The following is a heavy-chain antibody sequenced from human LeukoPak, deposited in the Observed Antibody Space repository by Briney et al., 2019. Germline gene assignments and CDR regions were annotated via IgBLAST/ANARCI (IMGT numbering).Heavy chain of an antibody. V-gene: IGHV4-59*02. CDR1: GDFVTGYF. Sequence: PLDTLSLTCTVFGDFVTGYFLNWVRQPPGKGLEWIGHIYKIGTTNYTPSIKSRLPISADTSKNQFSLQLRSVTAADTAVYYCVIGVGWQPDYWGQGALVTVSS. CDR2: IYKIGTT. CDR3: VIGVGWQPDY. D-gene: IGHD2-15*01. J-gene: IGHJ4*02.